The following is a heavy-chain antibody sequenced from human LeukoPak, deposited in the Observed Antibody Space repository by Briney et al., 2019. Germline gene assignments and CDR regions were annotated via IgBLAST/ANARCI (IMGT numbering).Heavy chain of an antibody. CDR1: GYTFTSYY. J-gene: IGHJ4*02. V-gene: IGHV1-2*06. Sequence: ASVKVSCKVSGYTFTSYYMHWVRQAPGQGLEWMGRINPNSGGTNYAQKVQGRVTMTTDTSTSTAYMELRSLRSDDTAVYYCARDYSSGWPNFDYWGQGTLVTVSS. CDR2: INPNSGGT. CDR3: ARDYSSGWPNFDY. D-gene: IGHD6-19*01.